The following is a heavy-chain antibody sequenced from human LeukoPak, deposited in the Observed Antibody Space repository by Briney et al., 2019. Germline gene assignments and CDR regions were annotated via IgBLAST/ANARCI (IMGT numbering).Heavy chain of an antibody. CDR3: ARYQHCGGDCYPLDF. D-gene: IGHD2-21*02. J-gene: IGHJ4*02. CDR2: IKQDGSQQ. V-gene: IGHV3-7*01. Sequence: GGSLRLSCAAFGFTLSTYYMSWVRQAPGKGLEFVANIKQDGSQQSYVKSVEGRFAISRDNAKNSLYLQMNGLRVEDTAIYYCARYQHCGGDCYPLDFWGQGTLVTVSS. CDR1: GFTLSTYY.